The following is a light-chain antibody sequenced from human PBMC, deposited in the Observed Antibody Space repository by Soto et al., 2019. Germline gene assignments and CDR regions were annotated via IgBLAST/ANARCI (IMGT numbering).Light chain of an antibody. Sequence: EIVMTQSPATLSVSPGERATLSCRASQSVSSNLAWYQQKPGQAPRLLIYGASTRATGISARFSGSVSGTEFNLTISSLQSEDFAVYYCQQYNNWPPWTFGQGTKVEIK. CDR2: GAS. J-gene: IGKJ1*01. CDR1: QSVSSN. V-gene: IGKV3-15*01. CDR3: QQYNNWPPWT.